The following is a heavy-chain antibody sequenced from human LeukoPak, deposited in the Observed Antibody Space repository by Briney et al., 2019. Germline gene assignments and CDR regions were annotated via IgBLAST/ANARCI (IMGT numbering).Heavy chain of an antibody. CDR3: ARCPLGGSFFDI. J-gene: IGHJ3*02. CDR1: GYSFPSYW. Sequence: GESLKISCKGSGYSFPSYWIAWVRPMPGKGLEWMGIIYPGDSDTRNSPSFQGQVTISVDKSISTAYLQWSSLKASDTATFYCARCPLGGSFFDIWGQGTMVTVSS. CDR2: IYPGDSDT. V-gene: IGHV5-51*01. D-gene: IGHD3-10*01.